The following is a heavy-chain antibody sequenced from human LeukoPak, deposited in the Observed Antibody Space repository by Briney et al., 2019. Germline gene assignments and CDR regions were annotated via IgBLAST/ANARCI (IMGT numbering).Heavy chain of an antibody. D-gene: IGHD3-10*01. CDR1: GGSISSYY. V-gene: IGHV4-4*07. CDR3: ARVGPPRNYYGSGSSEYYFDY. J-gene: IGHJ4*02. Sequence: PSETLSLTCTVSGGSISSYYWSWIRQPAGKGLEWIGRIYTSGSTNYNPSLKSRVTMSVDTSKNQFSLKLSSVTAADTAVYYCARVGPPRNYYGSGSSEYYFDYWGQGTLVTVSS. CDR2: IYTSGST.